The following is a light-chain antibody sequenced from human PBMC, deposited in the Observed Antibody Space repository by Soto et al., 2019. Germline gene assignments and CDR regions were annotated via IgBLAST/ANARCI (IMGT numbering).Light chain of an antibody. J-gene: IGLJ2*01. CDR1: SSNIGNNY. CDR3: GTWDGSLRAVV. CDR2: DNN. Sequence: QSVLTQPPSVSAAPGQKVTISCSGSSSNIGNNYVSWYQQLPGTAPKLLIYDNNQRPSGIPDRFSASKSGTSATLGITGLQTGDEADYYCGTWDGSLRAVVFGGGTKLTVL. V-gene: IGLV1-51*01.